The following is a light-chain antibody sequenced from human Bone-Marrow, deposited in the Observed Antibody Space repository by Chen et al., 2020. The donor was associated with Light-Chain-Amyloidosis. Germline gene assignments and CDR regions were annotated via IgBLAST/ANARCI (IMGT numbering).Light chain of an antibody. J-gene: IGLJ3*02. V-gene: IGLV3-21*02. CDR2: DDS. CDR1: NIGSTS. Sequence: SYVLTQPSSVSVAPGQTATSACGGNNIGSTSVHWYQQTPGQAPLLVVYDDSDRPAGIPGRLSGSNSGNTATLTLSRVQAGDEADYDCQVWDRSSDRPVFGGGTKLTVL. CDR3: QVWDRSSDRPV.